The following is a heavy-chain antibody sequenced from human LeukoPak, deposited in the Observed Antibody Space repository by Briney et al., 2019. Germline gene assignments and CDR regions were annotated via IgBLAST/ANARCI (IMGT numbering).Heavy chain of an antibody. CDR2: IYSGGST. V-gene: IGHV3-66*01. J-gene: IGHJ4*02. Sequence: PGGSLRLSCAASGFTVSSNYMSWVRQAPGQGLEWVAVIYSGGSTYYADSVKGRFTISRDNSKNTLYLQMNSLRAEDTAVYYCAKLPGPTAAAAPYFDYWGQGTLVTVSS. D-gene: IGHD6-13*01. CDR1: GFTVSSNY. CDR3: AKLPGPTAAAAPYFDY.